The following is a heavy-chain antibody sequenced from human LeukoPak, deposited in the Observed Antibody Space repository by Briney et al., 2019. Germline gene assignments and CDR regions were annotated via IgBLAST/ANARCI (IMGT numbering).Heavy chain of an antibody. Sequence: GGSLRLSCAASGFTFSSYAMSWVRQAPGKGLEWVSAIGGSGGSTYYADSVKGRFTISRDNSKNKVYVQMNSLRAEDTAVYYCAKPYYDILTGYAAYYYYGMDVWGQGTTVTVSS. CDR2: IGGSGGST. CDR1: GFTFSSYA. D-gene: IGHD3-9*01. J-gene: IGHJ6*02. V-gene: IGHV3-23*01. CDR3: AKPYYDILTGYAAYYYYGMDV.